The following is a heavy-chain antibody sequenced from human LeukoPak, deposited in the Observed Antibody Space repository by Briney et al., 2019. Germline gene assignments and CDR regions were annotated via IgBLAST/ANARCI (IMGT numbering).Heavy chain of an antibody. J-gene: IGHJ4*02. CDR1: GYSFTSYW. CDR2: IYPGDSDT. V-gene: IGHV5-51*01. D-gene: IGHD4-17*01. Sequence: GESLKISCKGSGYSFTSYWIGWVRQMPGEGLEWMGIIYPGDSDTRYSLSFQGQVTISADKSISTAYLQWSSLKASDTAMYYCARHGYGDSDDFHYWGQGTLVTVSS. CDR3: ARHGYGDSDDFHY.